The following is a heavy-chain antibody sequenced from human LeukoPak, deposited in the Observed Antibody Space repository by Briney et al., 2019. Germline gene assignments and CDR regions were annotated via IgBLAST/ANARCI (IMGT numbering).Heavy chain of an antibody. Sequence: ASVKVSCKVSGYTLTELSMHWVRQAPGKGLEWMGGFDPEDGETIYAQKFQGRVTMTEDTSTDTACMELSSLRSEDTAVYYCATSIAARLIGAFDIWGQGTMVTVSS. CDR2: FDPEDGET. V-gene: IGHV1-24*01. D-gene: IGHD6-6*01. CDR1: GYTLTELS. CDR3: ATSIAARLIGAFDI. J-gene: IGHJ3*02.